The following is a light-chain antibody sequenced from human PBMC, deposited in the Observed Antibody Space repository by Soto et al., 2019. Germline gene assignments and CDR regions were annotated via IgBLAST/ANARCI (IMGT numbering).Light chain of an antibody. CDR1: SSDVGSYNL. CDR3: CSYAGSKV. CDR2: EGS. Sequence: QSALTQPASVSGSPGQSITISCTGTSSDVGSYNLVSWYQQHPGKAPKLMIYEGSKRPSGVSNRFSGSKSGNTASLTIYGLQAEDEADYYCCSYAGSKVFGTGTKVTVL. J-gene: IGLJ1*01. V-gene: IGLV2-23*01.